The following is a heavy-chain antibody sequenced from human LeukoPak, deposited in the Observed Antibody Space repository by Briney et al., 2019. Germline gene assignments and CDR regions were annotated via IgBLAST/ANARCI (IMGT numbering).Heavy chain of an antibody. CDR3: ARGSGSGSYYAPVWFDP. J-gene: IGHJ5*02. V-gene: IGHV1-18*01. Sequence: ASVKVSCKASGYTFTSYGISWVRQAPGQGLEWMGWISAYNGNTNYAQKLQGRVTMTTDTSTSTAYMELRSLRSDDTAVYYCARGSGSGSYYAPVWFDPWGQGTLVTVSS. CDR1: GYTFTSYG. CDR2: ISAYNGNT. D-gene: IGHD1-26*01.